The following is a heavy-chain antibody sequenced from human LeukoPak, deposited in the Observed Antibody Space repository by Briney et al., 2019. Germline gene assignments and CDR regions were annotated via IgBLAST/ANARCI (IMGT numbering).Heavy chain of an antibody. CDR3: ARPLPNASLGGYYYDSSGYYA. V-gene: IGHV3-21*01. J-gene: IGHJ5*02. Sequence: GGSLRLSCAASGFTFSSYSMNWVRQAPGKGLEWVSSISSSSSYIYYADSVKGRFTISRDNAKNSLYLQMNSLRAEDTAVYYCARPLPNASLGGYYYDSSGYYAWGQGTLVTVSS. CDR1: GFTFSSYS. D-gene: IGHD3-22*01. CDR2: ISSSSSYI.